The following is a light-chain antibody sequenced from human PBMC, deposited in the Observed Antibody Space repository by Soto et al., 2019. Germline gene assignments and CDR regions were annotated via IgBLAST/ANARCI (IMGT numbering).Light chain of an antibody. CDR1: QSVSSNY. J-gene: IGKJ4*01. Sequence: EIVLTQSPGTLSLSPGERATLSCRASQSVSSNYLAWYQQKPGQAPRLLIYDASSRATGIPDRFSGSGSGTDFTLTISRLEAEDFAVYYCQRYGSSPLTFGGGTKVEIK. CDR2: DAS. CDR3: QRYGSSPLT. V-gene: IGKV3-20*01.